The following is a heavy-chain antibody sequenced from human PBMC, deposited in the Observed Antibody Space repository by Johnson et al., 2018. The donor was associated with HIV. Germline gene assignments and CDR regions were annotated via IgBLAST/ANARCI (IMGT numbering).Heavy chain of an antibody. CDR2: ITSTGITV. J-gene: IGHJ3*02. Sequence: QLVESGGGVVQPGRSLRLSCAASGFTFSSYGMHWVRQAPGKGLDLVSYITSTGITVYYAASVKGRFTISRDNAKNSVYLQMNSLEAEDLAGYYCARAPEVRGVDAFDIWGKGTMVTGSS. CDR3: ARAPEVRGVDAFDI. D-gene: IGHD3-10*01. CDR1: GFTFSSYG. V-gene: IGHV3-48*04.